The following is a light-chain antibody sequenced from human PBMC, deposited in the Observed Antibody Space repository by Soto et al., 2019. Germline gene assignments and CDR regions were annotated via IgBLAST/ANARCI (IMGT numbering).Light chain of an antibody. Sequence: IQMTQSPSSLSASVGDRVTITCRASQRITTYLNWYQQKPGEAPKLLISTSGTLQRGVPSRFTGSGSGTDFTLTITGLQPADFATYFCQQTYNTPYTFGQGTKLEIK. CDR1: QRITTY. CDR2: TSG. V-gene: IGKV1-39*01. J-gene: IGKJ2*01. CDR3: QQTYNTPYT.